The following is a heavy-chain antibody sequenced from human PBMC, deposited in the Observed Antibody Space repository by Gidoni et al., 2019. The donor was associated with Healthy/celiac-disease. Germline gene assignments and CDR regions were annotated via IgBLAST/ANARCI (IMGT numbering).Heavy chain of an antibody. V-gene: IGHV3-66*01. CDR2: IYSGGSA. CDR3: ASIVDSSGYYYALGPLWY. D-gene: IGHD3-22*01. J-gene: IGHJ4*02. Sequence: EVQLVESGGGLVQPGGSLRLSCDASGFTVRSNYMSWVRQAPGKGLEWVSVIYSGGSAYYADSVKGRFTISRDNSKNTLYLQMNSLRAEDTAVYYCASIVDSSGYYYALGPLWYWGQGTLVIVSA. CDR1: GFTVRSNY.